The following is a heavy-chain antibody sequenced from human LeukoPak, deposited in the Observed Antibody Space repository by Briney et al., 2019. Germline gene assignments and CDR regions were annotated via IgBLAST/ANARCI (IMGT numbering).Heavy chain of an antibody. V-gene: IGHV5-51*01. D-gene: IGHD3-10*01. Sequence: GESLKISLKASGYTFINYWIGWVRQMPGKGLEWIGRIDPRDSDTRYSPSFEGQVAISVDRSVTTAYLQWSSLKASDTAFYYCARLPPLLVAETGSYYFDLCGEGTLVTVSS. J-gene: IGHJ4*02. CDR3: ARLPPLLVAETGSYYFDL. CDR1: GYTFINYW. CDR2: IDPRDSDT.